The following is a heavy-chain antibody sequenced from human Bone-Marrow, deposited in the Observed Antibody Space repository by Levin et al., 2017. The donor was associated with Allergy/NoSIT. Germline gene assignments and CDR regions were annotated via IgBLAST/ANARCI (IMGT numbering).Heavy chain of an antibody. V-gene: IGHV4-59*01. CDR3: ARAPPPAGYSNSWYLFAY. J-gene: IGHJ4*02. CDR2: VDDSEGA. D-gene: IGHD6-13*01. Sequence: SETLSLTCTVSGGSISGYSWSWLRQAPGKGLEWIGLVDDSEGATYNPSLNSRVTISLDTSRNRFSLSLQSVTAADTAIYYCARAPPPAGYSNSWYLFAYWGRGTRVTVSS. CDR1: GGSISGYS.